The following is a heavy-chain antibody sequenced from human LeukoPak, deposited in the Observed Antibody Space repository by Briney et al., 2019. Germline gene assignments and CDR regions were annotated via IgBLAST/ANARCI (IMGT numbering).Heavy chain of an antibody. D-gene: IGHD2-2*01. V-gene: IGHV3-33*01. CDR2: IWYDGSNK. CDR1: GFTFSRYG. CDR3: ARGPLGYCSSTSCYDFDY. Sequence: GGSLRLSCTASGFTFSRYGLHWVRQAPGKGLEWGALIWYDGSNKYYADSVKGRFTISRDNSKNTLYLQMNSLRAEDTAVYYCARGPLGYCSSTSCYDFDYWGQGTLVTVSS. J-gene: IGHJ4*02.